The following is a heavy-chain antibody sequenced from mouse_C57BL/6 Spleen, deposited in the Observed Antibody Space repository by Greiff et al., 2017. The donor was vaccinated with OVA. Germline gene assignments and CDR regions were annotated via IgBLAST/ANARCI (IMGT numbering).Heavy chain of an antibody. Sequence: EVQLKESGGGLVKPGGSLKLSCAASGFTFSDYGMHWVRQAPEKGLEWVAYISSGSSTIYYADTVKGRFTISRDNAKNTLFLQMTSLRSEDTAMYYCARRYYGSSHWYCDVWGTGTTVTVSS. CDR3: ARRYYGSSHWYCDV. CDR1: GFTFSDYG. D-gene: IGHD1-1*01. V-gene: IGHV5-17*01. CDR2: ISSGSSTI. J-gene: IGHJ1*03.